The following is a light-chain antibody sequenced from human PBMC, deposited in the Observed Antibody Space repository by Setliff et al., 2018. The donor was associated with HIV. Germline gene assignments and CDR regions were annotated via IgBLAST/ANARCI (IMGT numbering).Light chain of an antibody. V-gene: IGKV4-1*01. CDR1: QSVLYTSNNKNY. CDR3: QQYYSSPLT. J-gene: IGKJ4*01. Sequence: DIVMTQSPDSLAVSLGERATINCKSSQSVLYTSNNKNYLAWYQQKPGQPPKLLIYWASTRESGVPDRFSGSGSGTDFTLTISNLQAEDVAVYYCQQYYSSPLTFGGGTKV. CDR2: WAS.